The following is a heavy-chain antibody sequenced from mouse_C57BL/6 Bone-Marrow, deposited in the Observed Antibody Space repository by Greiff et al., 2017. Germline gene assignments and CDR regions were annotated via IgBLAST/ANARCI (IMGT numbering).Heavy chain of an antibody. CDR1: GYTFTSYG. V-gene: IGHV1-81*01. CDR3: ASTTVVAFSKYFDY. D-gene: IGHD1-1*01. J-gene: IGHJ2*01. CDR2: IYPRSGNT. Sequence: VKLQQSGAELARPGASVKLSCKASGYTFTSYGISWVKQRTGQGLEWIGEIYPRSGNTYYNEKFKGKATLTADKSSSTAYMELRSLTSEDSAVYFCASTTVVAFSKYFDYWGQGTTLTVSS.